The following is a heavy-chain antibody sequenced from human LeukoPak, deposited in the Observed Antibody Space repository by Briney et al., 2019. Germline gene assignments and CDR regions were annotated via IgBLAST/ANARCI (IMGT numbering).Heavy chain of an antibody. J-gene: IGHJ3*02. Sequence: ASVKVSCKASGYTFTNYGISWVRQAPGQGLEWMGWISTYNGNSNYAQKLQDRITMTTDTSTTTAYMDLRSLRSDDTAVYYCARAGGWAREDYKGDAFDIWGQGTMVTVSS. CDR3: ARAGGWAREDYKGDAFDI. CDR1: GYTFTNYG. D-gene: IGHD6-19*01. V-gene: IGHV1-18*01. CDR2: ISTYNGNS.